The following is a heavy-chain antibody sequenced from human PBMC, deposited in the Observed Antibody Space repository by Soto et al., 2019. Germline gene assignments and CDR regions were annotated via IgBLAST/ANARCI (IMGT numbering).Heavy chain of an antibody. J-gene: IGHJ4*02. CDR2: IYSGGST. V-gene: IGHV3-53*01. CDR1: GFTVSSNY. D-gene: IGHD6-6*01. CDR3: AREAARLSGFSGPVDY. Sequence: EVQLVESGGGLIQPGGSLRLSCAASGFTVSSNYMSWVRQAPGKGLEWVSVIYSGGSTYYADSVKGRFTISRDNSKNTLYLQMNSLRAEDTAVYYCAREAARLSGFSGPVDYWGQGTLVTVSS.